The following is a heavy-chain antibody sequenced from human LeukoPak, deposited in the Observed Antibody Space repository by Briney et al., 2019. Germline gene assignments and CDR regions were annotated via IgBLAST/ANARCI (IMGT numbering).Heavy chain of an antibody. V-gene: IGHV4-59*01. CDR3: ARAQNAAAKFDY. J-gene: IGHJ4*02. D-gene: IGHD6-13*01. CDR1: GGSISSYY. Sequence: SETLSLTCTVSGGSISSYYWSWIRQPPGKGLEWIGYIYYSGSTNYNPSLKSRVTISVDTSKNQFSLKLSSVTAADTAVYYCARAQNAAAKFDYWGQGTLVTVSS. CDR2: IYYSGST.